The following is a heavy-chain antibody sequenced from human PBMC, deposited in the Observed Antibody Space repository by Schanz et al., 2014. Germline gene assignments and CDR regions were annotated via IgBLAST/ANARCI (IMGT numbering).Heavy chain of an antibody. V-gene: IGHV3-23*01. CDR2: LTGSGTTT. D-gene: IGHD1-26*01. CDR3: AKDKQGSRSDDA. Sequence: DVQLLESGGGLVQPGESLRLSCAASGFTFTTYAMTWVRQAPGKGLEWVSALTGSGTTTYYADSVKGRFTISRDNSKNTLELQMNSLRADDTAVYYCAKDKQGSRSDDAWGQGTLVTVSS. J-gene: IGHJ5*02. CDR1: GFTFTTYA.